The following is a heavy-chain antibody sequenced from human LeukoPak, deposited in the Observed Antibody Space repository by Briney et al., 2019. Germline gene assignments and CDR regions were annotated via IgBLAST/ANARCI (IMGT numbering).Heavy chain of an antibody. Sequence: SETLSLTCAVSGASISGSGYYLGWIRQPPGKGLEWIGNIYYTGSTYYNPSLKSRVTISVDTSKNQFSLKLSSVTAADTAVYYCARLYGGKSNWFDPWGQGTLVTVSS. CDR3: ARLYGGKSNWFDP. J-gene: IGHJ5*02. D-gene: IGHD4-23*01. CDR1: GASISGSGYY. V-gene: IGHV4-39*07. CDR2: IYYTGST.